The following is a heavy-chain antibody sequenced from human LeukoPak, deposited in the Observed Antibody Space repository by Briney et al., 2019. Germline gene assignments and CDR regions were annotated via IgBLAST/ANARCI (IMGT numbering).Heavy chain of an antibody. CDR1: GYTFTGYY. D-gene: IGHD3-3*01. CDR2: INPNSGGT. Sequence: VASVKVSCKASGYTFTGYYMHWVRQVPGQGLEWMGWINPNSGGTNYAQKFQGRVTMTRDTSISTAYMELSRLRSDDTAVYYCARDRDDWSFLIDYWGQGTLVTVSS. J-gene: IGHJ4*02. V-gene: IGHV1-2*02. CDR3: ARDRDDWSFLIDY.